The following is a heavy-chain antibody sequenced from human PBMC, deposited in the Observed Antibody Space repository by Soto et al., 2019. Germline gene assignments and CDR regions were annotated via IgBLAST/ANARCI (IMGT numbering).Heavy chain of an antibody. CDR3: ARDSVALYYYYYGMDV. J-gene: IGHJ6*02. CDR2: IDWDDDK. V-gene: IGHV2-70*11. Sequence: SGLTLVNPTQTLTLTCTFSGFSLSTSGMCVSWIRQPPGKALEWLARIDWDDDKYYSTSLKTRLTISKDTSKNQVVLTMTNMDPVDTATYYCARDSVALYYYYYGMDVWGQGTTVTVSS. D-gene: IGHD2-21*01. CDR1: GFSLSTSGMC.